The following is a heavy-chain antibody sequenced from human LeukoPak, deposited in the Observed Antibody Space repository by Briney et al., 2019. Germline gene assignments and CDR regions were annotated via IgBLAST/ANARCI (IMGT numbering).Heavy chain of an antibody. Sequence: ASVKVSCKASGYTFTGYYMHWVRQAPGQGLEWMGWINPNSGGTNYAQKFQGRVTMTRDTSISTAYMELSRLRSDDTAVYYCARVLSTLTPFDYWGQGTLVTVSS. CDR1: GYTFTGYY. CDR2: INPNSGGT. CDR3: ARVLSTLTPFDY. V-gene: IGHV1-2*02. D-gene: IGHD2/OR15-2a*01. J-gene: IGHJ4*02.